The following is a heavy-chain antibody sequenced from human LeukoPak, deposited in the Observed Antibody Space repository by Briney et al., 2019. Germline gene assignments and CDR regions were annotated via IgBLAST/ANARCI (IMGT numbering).Heavy chain of an antibody. J-gene: IGHJ3*02. CDR2: ISYDGSNK. CDR1: GFTFSTYG. Sequence: GGSLRLSCAASGFTFSTYGMHWVRQAPGKGLEWVAVISYDGSNKYYADSVKGRFTISRDNSKNTLYLQMNSLRAEDTAVYYCAKEAPVAGPYHDAFDIWGQGTMVTVSS. V-gene: IGHV3-30-3*02. CDR3: AKEAPVAGPYHDAFDI. D-gene: IGHD6-19*01.